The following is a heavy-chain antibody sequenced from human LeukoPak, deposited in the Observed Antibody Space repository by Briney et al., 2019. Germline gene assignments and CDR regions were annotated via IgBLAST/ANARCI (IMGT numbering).Heavy chain of an antibody. CDR3: AKMITWSTKPFDI. V-gene: IGHV3-23*01. CDR2: ISGNGGNS. D-gene: IGHD2-8*02. Sequence: GGSLRLSCAASGFTFTSYAMTWVRQAPGKGLEWVSIISGNGGNSYYGDSVKGRFIISRDNSKNTLYLQMNSLRVEDTAVYYCAKMITWSTKPFDIWGQGTMVTVSS. CDR1: GFTFTSYA. J-gene: IGHJ3*02.